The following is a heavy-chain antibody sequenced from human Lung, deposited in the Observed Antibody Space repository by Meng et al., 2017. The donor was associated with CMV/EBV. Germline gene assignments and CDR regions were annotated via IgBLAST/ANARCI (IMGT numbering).Heavy chain of an antibody. V-gene: IGHV4-31*02. J-gene: IGHJ4*02. D-gene: IGHD6-19*01. CDR3: ARSYSSGWSRGGTFDY. Sequence: SISRGGSYWTSLRQHPGKGLEWFGYIYSSGSTYYTPSLKSRVTISVDTSKNQFSLKLSSVTAADTAVYYCARSYSSGWSRGGTFDYWGQGTLVTVSS. CDR2: IYSSGST. CDR1: SISRGGSY.